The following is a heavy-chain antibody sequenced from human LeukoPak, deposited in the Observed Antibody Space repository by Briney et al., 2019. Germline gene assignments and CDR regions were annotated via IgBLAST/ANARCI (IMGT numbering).Heavy chain of an antibody. J-gene: IGHJ6*02. V-gene: IGHV3-21*01. CDR2: IIITSSYI. CDR1: GFTLSSYS. CDR3: ARENLNGLDV. Sequence: GGSLRLSCAASGFTLSSYSMNWVRQAPGKGLEWVSSIIITSSYIYYADSVKGRFTISRDKDKNSLFLQMNSLRAVDTAVYYCARENLNGLDVWGQGTTVTVSS.